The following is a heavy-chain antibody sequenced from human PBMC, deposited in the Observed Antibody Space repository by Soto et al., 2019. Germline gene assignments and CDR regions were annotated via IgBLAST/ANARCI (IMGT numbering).Heavy chain of an antibody. CDR2: IVPIFGTT. J-gene: IGHJ6*02. D-gene: IGHD2-15*01. CDR1: GGTFTRYA. V-gene: IGHV1-69*01. CDR3: ARPFEGGYSSNHHYYYALDL. Sequence: QVQLVQSGAEVKKPGSSVKVSCKVSGGTFTRYAISWVRQAPGQGLEWMGGIVPIFGTTNYAQRLQGRVTITTDEFASTAHMELRDLTSDDTAVSYCARPFEGGYSSNHHYYYALDLWGQGTTVTVTS.